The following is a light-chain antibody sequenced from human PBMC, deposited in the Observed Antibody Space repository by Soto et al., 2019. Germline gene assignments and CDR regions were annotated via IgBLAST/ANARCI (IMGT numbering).Light chain of an antibody. V-gene: IGKV3-20*01. CDR2: GAS. Sequence: EIVLTQSPGTLSLSPGERATLSCRASQSVNSNYVAWYQQKPGQVPRPLIYGASIRAAGGPDRLSGSGSGTDFTHTISRLAPEDSEVYSCQQSGTSPPTFGQGPKLEIK. CDR3: QQSGTSPPT. CDR1: QSVNSNY. J-gene: IGKJ2*01.